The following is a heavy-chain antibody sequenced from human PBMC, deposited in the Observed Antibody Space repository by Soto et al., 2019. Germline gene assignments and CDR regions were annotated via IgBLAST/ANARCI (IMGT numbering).Heavy chain of an antibody. Sequence: EVQLLESGGGLVQPGGSLGLSCAASGFTVSTYGVTWVRQAPGKGLEWVSGFTGGSGTTHYADSVKGRFTITRDNSNNTVYLQMNSLRVEDTAVYYCARWNGYGDYWGRGTLVTVSS. J-gene: IGHJ4*02. CDR1: GFTVSTYG. CDR3: ARWNGYGDY. CDR2: FTGGSGTT. V-gene: IGHV3-23*01. D-gene: IGHD1-1*01.